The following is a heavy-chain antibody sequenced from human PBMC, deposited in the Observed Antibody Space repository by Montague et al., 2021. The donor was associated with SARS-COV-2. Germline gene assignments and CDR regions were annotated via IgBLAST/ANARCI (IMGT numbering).Heavy chain of an antibody. Sequence: CAISGDSVSSNSATWNWVRQSPSRGLEWLGRTYYRSKWYNDYAVSVRGRVTINPDTSKNQFSLQLNSVTPEGTAIYYCTSGREGNYNVMGVWGQGTTVTVSS. CDR2: TYYRSKWYN. D-gene: IGHD1-1*01. V-gene: IGHV6-1*01. CDR3: TSGREGNYNVMGV. J-gene: IGHJ6*02. CDR1: GDSVSSNSAT.